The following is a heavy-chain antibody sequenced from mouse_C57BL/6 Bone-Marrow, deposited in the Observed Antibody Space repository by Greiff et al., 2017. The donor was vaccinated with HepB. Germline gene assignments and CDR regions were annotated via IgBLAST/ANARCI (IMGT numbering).Heavy chain of an antibody. CDR3: AREATDYGNYVGAMDY. CDR1: GISITTGNYR. CDR2: IYYSGTI. D-gene: IGHD2-1*01. J-gene: IGHJ4*01. V-gene: IGHV3-5*01. Sequence: ESGPGLVKPSQTVFLTCTVTGISITTGNYRWSWIRQFPGNKLEWIGYIYYSGTITYNPSLTSRTTITRDTPKNQFFLEMNSLTAEDTATYYCAREATDYGNYVGAMDYWGQGTSVTVSS.